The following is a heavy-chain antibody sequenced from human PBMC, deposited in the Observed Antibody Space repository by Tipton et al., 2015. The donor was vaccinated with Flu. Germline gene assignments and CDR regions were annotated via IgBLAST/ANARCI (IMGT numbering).Heavy chain of an antibody. V-gene: IGHV4-38-2*02. Sequence: TLSLTCTVSGDSMRRDYFWGWIRQAPGKGLEWIGNIHYSGSPHYNPSLKSRVTISVDTSKNQFSLKVFSVTAADTAVYYCARRVYSNYVSDPKSWFDPWGQGILVTVSS. D-gene: IGHD4-11*01. J-gene: IGHJ5*02. CDR2: IHYSGSP. CDR1: GDSMRRDYF. CDR3: ARRVYSNYVSDPKSWFDP.